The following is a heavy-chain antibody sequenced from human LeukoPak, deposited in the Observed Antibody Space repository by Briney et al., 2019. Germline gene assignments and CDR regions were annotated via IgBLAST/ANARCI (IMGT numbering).Heavy chain of an antibody. Sequence: ASVKVSCKASGYTFTSYYMHWVRQAPGQGLEWMGIINPSGGSTSYAQKFQGRVTMTRDTSTSTVYMELSSLRSEDTAVYYCARAQGIAVAGKLVGGYWGQGTLVTVSS. CDR1: GYTFTSYY. J-gene: IGHJ4*02. D-gene: IGHD6-19*01. CDR2: INPSGGST. CDR3: ARAQGIAVAGKLVGGY. V-gene: IGHV1-46*01.